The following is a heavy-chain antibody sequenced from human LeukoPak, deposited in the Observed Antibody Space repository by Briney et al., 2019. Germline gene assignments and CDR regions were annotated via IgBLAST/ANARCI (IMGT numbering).Heavy chain of an antibody. V-gene: IGHV3-30-3*01. CDR2: ISYDGSNK. Sequence: PGRSLRLSCAASGFTFSSYAMHWVRQAPGKGLEWVAVISYDGSNKYYADSVKGRFTISRDNSKNTLYLQMNSLRAEDTAVYYCARDPSGVYYDSSGYYFDYWGQGTLVTVSS. CDR3: ARDPSGVYYDSSGYYFDY. CDR1: GFTFSSYA. J-gene: IGHJ4*02. D-gene: IGHD3-22*01.